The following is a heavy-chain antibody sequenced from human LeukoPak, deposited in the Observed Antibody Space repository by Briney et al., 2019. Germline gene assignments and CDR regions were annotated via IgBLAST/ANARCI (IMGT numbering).Heavy chain of an antibody. D-gene: IGHD5-18*01. J-gene: IGHJ4*02. CDR3: ARHDGARGYSYAH. V-gene: IGHV4-39*01. CDR1: GGSISSSSYY. Sequence: SETLSLTCTVSGGSISSSSYYWGWIRQPPGKGLEWIGSIYYSGSTYYNPSLKNRVTISVDTSKNQFSLKLSSVTAADTAVYYCARHDGARGYSYAHWGQGTLVTVSS. CDR2: IYYSGST.